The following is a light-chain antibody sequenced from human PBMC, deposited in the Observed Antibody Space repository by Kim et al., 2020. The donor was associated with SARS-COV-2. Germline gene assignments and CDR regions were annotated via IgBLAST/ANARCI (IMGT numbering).Light chain of an antibody. CDR1: QSISSY. CDR2: AAS. CDR3: QQSYSARIT. J-gene: IGKJ5*01. V-gene: IGKV1-39*01. Sequence: DIQMTQSPSSLSASVGDRVTITCRASQSISSYLNWYQQKPGKAPKLLIYAASSLQSGVPSRFTGSGSETDFTLTISSLQPEDFATYYCQQSYSARITFGQGTRVDIK.